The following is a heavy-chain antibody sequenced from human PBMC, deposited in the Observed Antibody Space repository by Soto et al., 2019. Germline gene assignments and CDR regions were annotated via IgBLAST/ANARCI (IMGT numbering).Heavy chain of an antibody. D-gene: IGHD2-21*02. V-gene: IGHV3-23*01. J-gene: IGHJ3*01. CDR1: GFTFGNYG. Sequence: EVQLLESGGGFVQPGGSLRLSCAASGFTFGNYGMNWVRQAPGKGREWVSGISGGGGSTYYADSVKGRFTISRDPSKNTVFLEMNSLRAEDTAVYYCAKGFFVVVTVLRPDDAFDVWGQGTLVTVSS. CDR2: ISGGGGST. CDR3: AKGFFVVVTVLRPDDAFDV.